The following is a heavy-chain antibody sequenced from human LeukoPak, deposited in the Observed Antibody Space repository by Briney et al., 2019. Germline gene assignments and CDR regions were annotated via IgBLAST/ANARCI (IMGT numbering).Heavy chain of an antibody. J-gene: IGHJ4*02. V-gene: IGHV5-51*01. Sequence: GESLKLSCKGSGYSFTSYWIGWVRQMPGKGLEWMGIIYPGDSDTRYSPSFQGQVTISADKSISTAYLQWSSLKASDTAMYYCARKMYSSGWYFDYWGQGTLVTVSS. D-gene: IGHD6-19*01. CDR3: ARKMYSSGWYFDY. CDR1: GYSFTSYW. CDR2: IYPGDSDT.